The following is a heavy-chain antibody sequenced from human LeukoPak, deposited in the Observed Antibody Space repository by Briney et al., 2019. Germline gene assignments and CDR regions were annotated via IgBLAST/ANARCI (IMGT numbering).Heavy chain of an antibody. CDR2: IYSGGST. D-gene: IGHD5-18*01. CDR1: GFSVSDKY. V-gene: IGHV3-66*02. J-gene: IGHJ4*02. Sequence: PGGSLRLSCAASGFSVSDKYMTWVRQAPGKGLEWLSIIYSGGSTFYADSVKGRFTISRDTSKNTVYLEMNSLRLDDTAVYYCARRPHGLQLWHYFDYWGLGTLVTVSS. CDR3: ARRPHGLQLWHYFDY.